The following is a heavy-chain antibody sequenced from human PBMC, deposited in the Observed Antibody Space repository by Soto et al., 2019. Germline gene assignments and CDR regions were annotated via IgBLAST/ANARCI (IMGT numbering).Heavy chain of an antibody. CDR3: AVPGAGDFDE. CDR1: GGSISSYY. V-gene: IGHV4-4*07. D-gene: IGHD6-13*01. CDR2: IHTSGST. Sequence: ETLSLTCTVSGGSISSYYWSWIRQPAGKGLEWIGRIHTSGSTNYNPSLKSRVTISLDKSKNQFSLTLSSVTAADTAVYYCAVPGAGDFDEWVQGELVTV. J-gene: IGHJ4*02.